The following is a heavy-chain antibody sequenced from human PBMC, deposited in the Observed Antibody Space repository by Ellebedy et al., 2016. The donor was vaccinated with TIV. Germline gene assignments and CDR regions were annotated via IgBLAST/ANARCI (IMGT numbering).Heavy chain of an antibody. Sequence: GESLKISCAASGFTFSTYSMSWVRQAPGKGLEWVSAISGPGTTIFYADSVKGRFTVSRDNSKSTLYLQMNSLRAEDTAVYYCARGGRDQWLIDYWGQGTLVTVSS. CDR1: GFTFSTYS. CDR2: ISGPGTTI. CDR3: ARGGRDQWLIDY. V-gene: IGHV3-23*01. J-gene: IGHJ4*02. D-gene: IGHD6-19*01.